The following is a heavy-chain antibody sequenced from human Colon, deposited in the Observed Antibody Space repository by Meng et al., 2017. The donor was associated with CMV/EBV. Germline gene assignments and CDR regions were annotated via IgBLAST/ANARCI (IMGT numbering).Heavy chain of an antibody. D-gene: IGHD1-7*01. J-gene: IGHJ4*02. Sequence: GGSLRLSCEVSGVNFRDFAMSWVRQAPGKGLEWVSAITGSGSSKYYADSVKGRFTISRDNSMKSLYLQMNSLRAEDTAVYYCAKIYWNYRGLIDYWGQGTLVTVSS. CDR2: ITGSGSSK. V-gene: IGHV3-23*01. CDR3: AKIYWNYRGLIDY. CDR1: GVNFRDFA.